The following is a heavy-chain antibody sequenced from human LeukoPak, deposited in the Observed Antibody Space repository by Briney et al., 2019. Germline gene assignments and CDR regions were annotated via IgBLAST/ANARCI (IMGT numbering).Heavy chain of an antibody. CDR1: GFTFSSYA. CDR3: ATFFSSGWYKGEYFQH. Sequence: GGSLRLSCAASGFTFSSYAMSWVRQAPGKGLEWVSAISGSGGSTYYADSVKGRFTISRDNSKNTLYLQMNSLRAEDTAVYYCATFFSSGWYKGEYFQHWGQGTLVTVSS. V-gene: IGHV3-23*01. D-gene: IGHD6-19*01. CDR2: ISGSGGST. J-gene: IGHJ1*01.